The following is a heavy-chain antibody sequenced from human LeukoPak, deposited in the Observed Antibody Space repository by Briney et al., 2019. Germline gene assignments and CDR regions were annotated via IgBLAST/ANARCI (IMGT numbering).Heavy chain of an antibody. CDR1: GGSISSGDYY. J-gene: IGHJ4*02. V-gene: IGHV4-30-4*01. CDR3: ARVRSGIGGFDY. D-gene: IGHD3-10*01. CDR2: IYYSGST. Sequence: SGILSLTCTVSGGSISSGDYYWSWIRQPPGKGLEWIGYIYYSGSTYYNPSLKSRVTISVDTSKNQFSLKLSSVTAADTAVYYCARVRSGIGGFDYWGQGTLVTVSS.